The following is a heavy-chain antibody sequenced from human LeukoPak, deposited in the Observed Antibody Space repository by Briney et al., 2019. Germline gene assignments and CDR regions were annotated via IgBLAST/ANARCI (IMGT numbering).Heavy chain of an antibody. Sequence: PSETLSLTCAVSGYSISSGYYWGWIRQPPGKGLEWIGSIYHSGSTYYNPSLKSRVTISVDTSKNQFSLKLSSVTAADTAVYYCARDHRSIQYYDILTGYYRDDAFDIWGQGTMVTVSS. V-gene: IGHV4-38-2*02. J-gene: IGHJ3*02. D-gene: IGHD3-9*01. CDR3: ARDHRSIQYYDILTGYYRDDAFDI. CDR1: GYSISSGYY. CDR2: IYHSGST.